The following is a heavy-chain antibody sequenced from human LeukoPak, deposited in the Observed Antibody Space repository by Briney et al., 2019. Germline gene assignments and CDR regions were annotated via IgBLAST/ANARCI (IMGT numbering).Heavy chain of an antibody. CDR3: ARFWGSYPPDY. D-gene: IGHD3-16*01. V-gene: IGHV3-23*01. J-gene: IGHJ4*02. CDR2: ASEDGGTT. CDR1: GFSFTSYA. Sequence: GGSLRLSCAASGFSFTSYAMTWVRQAPGKGLEWVSAASEDGGTTYYADSVKGRFAISRDNTKNTLYLQMNSLSAEDTAVYYCARFWGSYPPDYWGQGTLVTVSS.